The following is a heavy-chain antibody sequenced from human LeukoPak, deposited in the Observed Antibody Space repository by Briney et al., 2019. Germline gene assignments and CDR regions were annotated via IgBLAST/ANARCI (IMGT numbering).Heavy chain of an antibody. CDR3: ARDQSRIAAAGAEYFQH. D-gene: IGHD6-13*01. J-gene: IGHJ1*01. CDR1: GFTFSSYS. CDR2: ISSSSSTI. Sequence: GGSLRLSCAASGFTFSSYSMNWVRQAPGKGMEWVSYISSSSSTIYYADSVKGLFTISRDNAKNSLYLQMNSLRAEDTAVYYCARDQSRIAAAGAEYFQHWGQGTLVTVSS. V-gene: IGHV3-48*04.